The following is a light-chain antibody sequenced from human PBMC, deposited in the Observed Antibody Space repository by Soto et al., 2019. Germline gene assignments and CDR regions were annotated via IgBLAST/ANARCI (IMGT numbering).Light chain of an antibody. CDR3: QQYGSSIT. J-gene: IGKJ5*01. CDR2: GAS. V-gene: IGKV3-20*01. CDR1: QSVPRSY. Sequence: VLTQSPCTLSLSQGERATLSCRASQSVPRSYLAWYQQKPGQAPRLLIYGASSRATGIPDRFSGSGSGTDFTLTISRLEPEDFAVFYCQQYGSSITFGQGALPAVK.